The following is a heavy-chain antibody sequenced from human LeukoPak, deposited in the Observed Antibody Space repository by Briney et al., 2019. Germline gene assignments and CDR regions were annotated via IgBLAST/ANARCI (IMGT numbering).Heavy chain of an antibody. CDR2: IDNDGHGI. J-gene: IGHJ4*02. V-gene: IGHV3-74*01. CDR3: ARLNLRDCSSSSCSWYYFDY. Sequence: GGSLRLSCVTSGFTFSGYWMHWVRQGPEKGLELVSRIDNDGHGIIYADSVKGRFTISRDNAKNTLYLQMNSLRAEDSAVYYCARLNLRDCSSSSCSWYYFDYWGQGTLVTVSS. CDR1: GFTFSGYW. D-gene: IGHD2-2*01.